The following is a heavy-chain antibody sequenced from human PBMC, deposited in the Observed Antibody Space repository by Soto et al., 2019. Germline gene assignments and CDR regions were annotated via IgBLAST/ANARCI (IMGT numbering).Heavy chain of an antibody. CDR3: ARLDYYGSANHSYYSGMDV. V-gene: IGHV5-51*01. CDR1: GYSFTSYW. CDR2: IYPGDSDT. Sequence: GESLKISCKGSGYSFTSYWIGWVRQVPGKGLEWMGIIYPGDSDTRYSPSFQGQVTISADKSISTAYLQWSSLKASDTAMYYCARLDYYGSANHSYYSGMDVWGQGTTVTVSS. D-gene: IGHD3-10*01. J-gene: IGHJ6*02.